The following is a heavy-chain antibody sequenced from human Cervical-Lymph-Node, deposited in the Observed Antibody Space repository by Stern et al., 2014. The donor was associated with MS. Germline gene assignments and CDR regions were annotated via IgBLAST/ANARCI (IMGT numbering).Heavy chain of an antibody. CDR3: ARGDALDI. CDR1: SGSISSYY. V-gene: IGHV4-59*01. J-gene: IGHJ3*02. Sequence: VQLEESGPGLVKPSETLSLTCTVSSGSISSYYWSWIRQSPGKGLEWIGYVYYSGSTNYNPSLKSRVTISVDMFRNQFFLKLHSVTAADTAVYYCARGDALDIWGQGTMFTVSS. CDR2: VYYSGST.